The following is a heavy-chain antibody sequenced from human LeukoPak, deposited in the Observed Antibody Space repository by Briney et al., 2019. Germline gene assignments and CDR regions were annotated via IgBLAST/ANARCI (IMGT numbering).Heavy chain of an antibody. V-gene: IGHV3-23*01. CDR2: IFPSGGEI. CDR3: ATYRQVLLPFES. CDR1: GFTFGTFA. D-gene: IGHD5-18*01. Sequence: GGSLRLSCAASGFTFGTFAMLWVRQPPGKGLEWVSSIFPSGGEIHYADSVRGRFTISRDNSKSILSLQMNSLRAEDTAIYYCATYRQVLLPFESWGQGTLVTVSS. J-gene: IGHJ4*02.